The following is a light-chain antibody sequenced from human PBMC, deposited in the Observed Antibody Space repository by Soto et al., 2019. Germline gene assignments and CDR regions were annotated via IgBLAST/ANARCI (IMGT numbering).Light chain of an antibody. CDR2: SDD. CDR3: AAWDDSLSGFYV. V-gene: IGLV1-44*01. J-gene: IGLJ1*01. Sequence: QSVLTQPPLASGTPGQTVTVSCSGGSSNIGSNTVNWYQQVPGTAPKLLIYSDDQRPSGVPDRFSGSKSGTSASLAISGLRSEDEADFYCAAWDDSLSGFYVFGTGTKLTVL. CDR1: SSNIGSNT.